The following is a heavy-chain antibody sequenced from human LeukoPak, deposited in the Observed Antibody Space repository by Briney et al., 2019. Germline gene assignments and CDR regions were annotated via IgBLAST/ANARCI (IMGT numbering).Heavy chain of an antibody. CDR1: GFTFSDYY. Sequence: GGPLRLSCAASGFTFSDYYMSWTRQAPGKGLEWVSYIRRSGIPISYADSVKGRFTISRDNAKNSLYLQMNSLRAEDTAVYYCARQTPLDHDFWSGYTSCYYYGMDVWGQGTTVTVSS. D-gene: IGHD3-3*01. CDR3: ARQTPLDHDFWSGYTSCYYYGMDV. V-gene: IGHV3-11*01. J-gene: IGHJ6*02. CDR2: IRRSGIPI.